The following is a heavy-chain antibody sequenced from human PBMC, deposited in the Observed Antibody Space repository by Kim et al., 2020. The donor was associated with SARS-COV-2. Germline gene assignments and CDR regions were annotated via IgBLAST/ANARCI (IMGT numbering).Heavy chain of an antibody. CDR1: GFTFSSYA. CDR2: ISYDGSNK. J-gene: IGHJ3*02. Sequence: GGSLRLSCAASGFTFSSYAMHWVRQAPGKGLEWVAVISYDGSNKYYADSVKGRFTISRDNSKNTLYLQMNSLRAEDTAVYYCARDRAFVIWGQRTMVTVSS. V-gene: IGHV3-30*04. CDR3: ARDRAFVI.